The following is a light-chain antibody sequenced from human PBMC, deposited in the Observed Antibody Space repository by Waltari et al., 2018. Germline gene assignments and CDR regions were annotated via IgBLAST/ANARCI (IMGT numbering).Light chain of an antibody. CDR3: NSRDSRGDLVV. CDR2: SKN. CDR1: SLTYYY. V-gene: IGLV3-19*01. Sequence: SSELTQDPAVSVALGQTVTITCQGDSLTYYYASWFQQKPGQAPILVFYSKNKRPSGIPDRFSGSSSGNTASLTITGTQADDEADYYCNSRDSRGDLVVFGGGTKLTVL. J-gene: IGLJ3*02.